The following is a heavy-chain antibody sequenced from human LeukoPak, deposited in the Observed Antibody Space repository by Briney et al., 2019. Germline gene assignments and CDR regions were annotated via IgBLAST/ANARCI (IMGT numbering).Heavy chain of an antibody. CDR1: GYTFTSYG. Sequence: ASVKVSCKASGYTFTSYGISWVRQAPGQGLEWMGWISAYNGNTNYAQKLQGRVTMTTDTSTSTAYMELRSLRSDDTAVYYCARTPTRLWYYYYYMDVWGKGTTFTVSS. V-gene: IGHV1-18*01. D-gene: IGHD3-16*01. CDR2: ISAYNGNT. CDR3: ARTPTRLWYYYYYMDV. J-gene: IGHJ6*03.